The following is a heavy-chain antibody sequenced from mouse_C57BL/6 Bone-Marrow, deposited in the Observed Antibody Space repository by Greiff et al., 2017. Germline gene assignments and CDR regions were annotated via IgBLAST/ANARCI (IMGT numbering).Heavy chain of an antibody. J-gene: IGHJ4*01. CDR2: IDPETGGT. Sequence: VQLQQSGAELVRPGASVTLSCKASGYTFTDYEMHWVKQTPVHGLEWIGAIDPETGGTAYNQKFKGKAILTADKSSSTAYMELRSLTSEESAVYYCTRPWDGAMDYWGQGTSVTVSS. D-gene: IGHD4-1*01. CDR1: GYTFTDYE. CDR3: TRPWDGAMDY. V-gene: IGHV1-15*01.